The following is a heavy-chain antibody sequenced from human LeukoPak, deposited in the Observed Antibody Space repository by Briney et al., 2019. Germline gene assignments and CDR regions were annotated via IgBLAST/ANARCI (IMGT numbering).Heavy chain of an antibody. CDR2: INPSGGST. CDR3: ARGPTIAAAGKNVFDY. J-gene: IGHJ4*02. Sequence: GASVKVSCKASGYTFTSYYMHWVRQAPGQGLEWMGIINPSGGSTSYAQKFQGRVTMTRDTSTSTAYMELRSLRSDDTAVYYCARGPTIAAAGKNVFDYWGQGTLVTVSS. D-gene: IGHD6-13*01. CDR1: GYTFTSYY. V-gene: IGHV1-46*01.